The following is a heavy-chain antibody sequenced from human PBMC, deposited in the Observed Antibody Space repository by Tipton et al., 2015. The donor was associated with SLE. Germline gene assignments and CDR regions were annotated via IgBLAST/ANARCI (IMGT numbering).Heavy chain of an antibody. CDR2: IHFPGRT. J-gene: IGHJ6*02. V-gene: IGHV4-61*03. Sequence: TLSLTCTVSGGSISTYSYYWSWIRQSPGKGLEWIGYIHFPGRTNYNPSLKSRVSMSLDTSNRFSLRLTSVTAADTGTYYCARDELVVLSSARWSYYYGMDVWGQGTTVTVSS. CDR3: ARDELVVLSSARWSYYYGMDV. D-gene: IGHD2-15*01. CDR1: GGSISTYSYY.